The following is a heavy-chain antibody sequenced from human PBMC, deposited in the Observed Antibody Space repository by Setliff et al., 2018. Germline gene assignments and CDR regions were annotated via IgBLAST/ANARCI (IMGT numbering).Heavy chain of an antibody. CDR2: ISAYNGNT. CDR1: GYTFTSYG. Sequence: ASVKVSCKASGYTFTSYGISWVRQAPGQGLEWMGWISAYNGNTNYAQKLQGRVTMTTDTSTSTAYMELSSLRSEDTAVYYCARERPRGYSYGYDYYYYGMDVWGQGTTVTVSS. J-gene: IGHJ6*02. D-gene: IGHD5-18*01. V-gene: IGHV1-18*01. CDR3: ARERPRGYSYGYDYYYYGMDV.